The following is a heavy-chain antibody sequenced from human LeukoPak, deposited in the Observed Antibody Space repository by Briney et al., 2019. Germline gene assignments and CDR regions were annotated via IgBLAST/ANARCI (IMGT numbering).Heavy chain of an antibody. V-gene: IGHV3-30*04. CDR2: ISNDGSNK. CDR1: GFTFSSYA. Sequence: GGSLRLSCAASGFTFSSYAMHWVRQAPGKGLEWVAVISNDGSNKYYADSVKGRFTISRDNSKNTLYLQMNSLRAEDTAVYYCAKDAPRYCSGGSCYRDAFDIWGQGTMVTVSS. D-gene: IGHD2-15*01. J-gene: IGHJ3*02. CDR3: AKDAPRYCSGGSCYRDAFDI.